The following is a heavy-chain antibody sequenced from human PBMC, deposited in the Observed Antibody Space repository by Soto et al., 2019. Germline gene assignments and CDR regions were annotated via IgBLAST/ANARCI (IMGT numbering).Heavy chain of an antibody. CDR1: EFTFSDSG. Sequence: EVQLEESGGDFVQPGGSLRLSCAASEFTFSDSGMKWVHQAPGEGLERLSGVSWNGSGTHYADSVRGRFIISRDNSRNTLYLQTIRLRAEDTAVSYCVNKYSGLRNAFSGLTAGAREPWSPSPQNGMDVWGQGTTVTVSS. V-gene: IGHV3-35*01. D-gene: IGHD5-12*01. CDR3: VNKYSGLRNAFSGLTAGAREPWSPSPQNGMDV. J-gene: IGHJ6*02. CDR2: VSWNGSGT.